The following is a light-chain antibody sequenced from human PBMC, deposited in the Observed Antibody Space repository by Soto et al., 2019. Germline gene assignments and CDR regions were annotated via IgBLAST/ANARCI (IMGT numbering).Light chain of an antibody. Sequence: DTVLTQSPDSLDVYPRVRGTINCKSRQSVLYSSNNKNYLAWYQQQPAQPPKLFIYWASARESGVPDRFSGSGSGTDFTLTISSLQAEDVAVYYCQQYYSTPWTFGQGTKVDIK. CDR2: WAS. CDR3: QQYYSTPWT. J-gene: IGKJ1*01. V-gene: IGKV4-1*01. CDR1: QSVLYSSNNKNY.